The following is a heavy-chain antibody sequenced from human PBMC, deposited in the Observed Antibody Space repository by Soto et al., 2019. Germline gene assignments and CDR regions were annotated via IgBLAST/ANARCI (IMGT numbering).Heavy chain of an antibody. CDR1: GFTFSIYS. V-gene: IGHV3-21*01. D-gene: IGHD1-26*01. CDR3: ARDRTHSGSYYFKGSNWFDP. CDR2: ISSSSSYI. Sequence: GGSLRLSCAASGFTFSIYSMNWVRQAPGKGLEWVSSISSSSSYIYYADSVKGRFTISRDNAKNSLYLQMNSLRAEDTAVYYCARDRTHSGSYYFKGSNWFDPWGQGTLVTVSS. J-gene: IGHJ5*02.